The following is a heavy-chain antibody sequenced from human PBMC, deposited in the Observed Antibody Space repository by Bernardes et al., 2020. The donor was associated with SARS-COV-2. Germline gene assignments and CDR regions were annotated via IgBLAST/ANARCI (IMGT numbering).Heavy chain of an antibody. Sequence: SETLSLTYTVSGGSISSSSYYWGWIRQPPGKGLEWIGSIYYSGSTYYNPSLKSRVTISVDTSKNQFSLKLSSVTAADTAVYYCARRNWGYAFDIWGQGTMVTVSS. D-gene: IGHD7-27*01. J-gene: IGHJ3*02. CDR1: GGSISSSSYY. CDR2: IYYSGST. CDR3: ARRNWGYAFDI. V-gene: IGHV4-39*01.